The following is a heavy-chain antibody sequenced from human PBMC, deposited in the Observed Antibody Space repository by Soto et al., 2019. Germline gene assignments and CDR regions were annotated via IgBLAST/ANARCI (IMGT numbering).Heavy chain of an antibody. Sequence: PGGSLRLSCAASGFTFSSYAMSWVSQAPGKGLEWVSGITGSSGRTFYADSVKGRFTISRDNSKNTVYLQMNSVRADDTAVYYCAKEYTSTSRGSFDYWGQGALVTVSS. CDR2: ITGSSGRT. D-gene: IGHD1-26*01. CDR1: GFTFSSYA. J-gene: IGHJ4*02. V-gene: IGHV3-23*01. CDR3: AKEYTSTSRGSFDY.